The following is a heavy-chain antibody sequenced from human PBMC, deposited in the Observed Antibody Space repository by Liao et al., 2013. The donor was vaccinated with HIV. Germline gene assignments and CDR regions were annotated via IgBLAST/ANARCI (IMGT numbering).Heavy chain of an antibody. V-gene: IGHV4-4*07. Sequence: QVQLQESGPGLVKPSETLSLTCTVSGGSISSYYWSWIRQPAGKGLEWIGRIYTSGSTNYNPSLKSRVTMSVDTSKNQFSLKLTSVIAADTAVYYCVGSEFGTGHFDHWGQGTLVTVSS. CDR3: VGSEFGTGHFDH. D-gene: IGHD3-10*01. J-gene: IGHJ4*02. CDR2: IYTSGST. CDR1: GGSISSYY.